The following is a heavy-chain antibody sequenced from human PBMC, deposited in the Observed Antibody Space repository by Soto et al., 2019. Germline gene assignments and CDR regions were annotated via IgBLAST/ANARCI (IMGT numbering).Heavy chain of an antibody. V-gene: IGHV3-66*01. Sequence: VHLVESGGGLVQPGESLKLSCVVSGFTVSTNYMTWVRQAPGKGLEWVSGIHIGGGTYYADSMDGRITISRVNSENTLYLQINNLRTEDTAVYYCARVMPYCSGGSCHSVDYWGQGTLVNVSS. J-gene: IGHJ4*02. D-gene: IGHD2-15*01. CDR2: IHIGGGT. CDR3: ARVMPYCSGGSCHSVDY. CDR1: GFTVSTNY.